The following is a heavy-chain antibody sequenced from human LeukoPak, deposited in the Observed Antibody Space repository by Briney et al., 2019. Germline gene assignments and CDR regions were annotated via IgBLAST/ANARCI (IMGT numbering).Heavy chain of an antibody. J-gene: IGHJ4*02. CDR1: GFTFSSYA. V-gene: IGHV3-23*01. CDR2: ISGSGGST. Sequence: PGGSLRLSCAASGFTFSSYAMSWVRQAPGKGLEWVSAISGSGGSTYYADSVKGRFTISRDNSKNTLYLQMNSLRDEDTAVYYCANLNGPTYYYDSSGYYQLFDYWGQGTLVTVSS. CDR3: ANLNGPTYYYDSSGYYQLFDY. D-gene: IGHD3-22*01.